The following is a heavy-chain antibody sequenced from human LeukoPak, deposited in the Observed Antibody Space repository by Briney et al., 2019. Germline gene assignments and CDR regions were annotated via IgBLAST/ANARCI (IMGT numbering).Heavy chain of an antibody. Sequence: SETLSLTCAVYGGSFSGYYWSWIRQPPGKGREWIGEINHSGSTNYNPSLKSRVTISVDTSKNQFSMKLSSVAAADTAAYYCARGPRRYSSRYPYYYYYMDVWGKGTTVTVSS. V-gene: IGHV4-34*01. J-gene: IGHJ6*03. D-gene: IGHD6-13*01. CDR2: INHSGST. CDR3: ARGPRRYSSRYPYYYYYMDV. CDR1: GGSFSGYY.